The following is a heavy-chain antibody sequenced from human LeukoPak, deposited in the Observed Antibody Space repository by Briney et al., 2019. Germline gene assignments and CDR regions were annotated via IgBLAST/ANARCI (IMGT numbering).Heavy chain of an antibody. CDR1: GYTFTNYG. V-gene: IGHV1-18*01. Sequence: GASVKVSCKASGYTFTNYGISWVRQAPGQGLEWMAWISTYSGDTNYARNLQGRITVTTDTSTSTAYMELRSLRSDDTAVYYCARDGRSSCNYGACPYFDYWGQGTLVTVSS. CDR3: ARDGRSSCNYGACPYFDY. CDR2: ISTYSGDT. D-gene: IGHD2-8*01. J-gene: IGHJ4*02.